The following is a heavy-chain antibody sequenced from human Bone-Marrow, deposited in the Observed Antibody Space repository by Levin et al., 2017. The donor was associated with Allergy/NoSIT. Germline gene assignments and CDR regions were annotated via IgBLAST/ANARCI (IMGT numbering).Heavy chain of an antibody. CDR3: AGGLGGLGYYFDY. J-gene: IGHJ4*02. CDR2: ISAYNGDT. Sequence: GASVKVSCKTSGHTFTNYGFTWVRQAPGQGLEWLGWISAYNGDTNYAPRIRGRVTMTTDTPTSTVYMELWSLKSDDTAVYYCAGGLGGLGYYFDYWGQGTLVTVSP. V-gene: IGHV1-18*01. CDR1: GHTFTNYG. D-gene: IGHD1-26*01.